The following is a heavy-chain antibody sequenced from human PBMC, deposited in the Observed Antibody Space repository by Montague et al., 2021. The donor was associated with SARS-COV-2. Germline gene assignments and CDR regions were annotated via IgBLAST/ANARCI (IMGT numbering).Heavy chain of an antibody. V-gene: IGHV4-4*07. CDR1: GGSIGTYY. CDR2: IYSSGSI. J-gene: IGHJ6*02. CDR3: ARNPGEYYGMDV. Sequence: SETLSLTCTVSGGSIGTYYWNWIRQPAGKGLEWIGRIYSSGSINYNPSLKTRITLSVDTSKNQLSLRLNSVTAADTAVYYCARNPGEYYGMDVWGQGTTVTVSS. D-gene: IGHD3-16*01.